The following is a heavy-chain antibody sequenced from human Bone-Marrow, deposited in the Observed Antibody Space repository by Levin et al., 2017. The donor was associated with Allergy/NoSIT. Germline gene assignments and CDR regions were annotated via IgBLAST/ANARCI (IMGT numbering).Heavy chain of an antibody. J-gene: IGHJ1*01. Sequence: LSLTCAASGFTFSSYGMHWVRQAPGKGLEWVAVIWYDGSNKYYADSVKGRFTISRDNSKNTLYLQMNSLRAEDTAVYYCARTYCGGDCYYAGEYFQHWGQGTLVTVSS. D-gene: IGHD2-21*01. CDR3: ARTYCGGDCYYAGEYFQH. CDR1: GFTFSSYG. V-gene: IGHV3-33*01. CDR2: IWYDGSNK.